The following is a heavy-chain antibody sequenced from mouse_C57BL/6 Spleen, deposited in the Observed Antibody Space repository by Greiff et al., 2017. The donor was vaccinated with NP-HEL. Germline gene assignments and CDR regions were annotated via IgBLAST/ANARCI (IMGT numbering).Heavy chain of an antibody. D-gene: IGHD2-4*01. V-gene: IGHV7-3*01. CDR2: IRNKANGYTT. CDR3: ARWYDYEAWFAY. J-gene: IGHJ3*01. CDR1: GFTFTDYY. Sequence: EVMLVESGGGLVQPGGSLSLSCAASGFTFTDYYMSWVRQPPGKALEWLGFIRNKANGYTTEYSASVKGRFTISRDNSQSILYLQMNALRAEDSATYYCARWYDYEAWFAYWGQGTLVTVSA.